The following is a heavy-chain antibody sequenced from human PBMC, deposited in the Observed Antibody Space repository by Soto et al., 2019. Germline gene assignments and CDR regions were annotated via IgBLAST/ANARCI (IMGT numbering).Heavy chain of an antibody. CDR3: ARGYSGEDY. CDR1: GFIFDTYW. D-gene: IGHD6-25*01. CDR2: MNEDGSDI. Sequence: EVQLVESGGGLVQPGGSLRLSCAASGFIFDTYWMSWVRQAPWKGLQWVASMNEDGSDIYYVDSVKGRFTISRDNAKNSVFLQMNSLRAEDTALYYCARGYSGEDYWGQGTLVTVSS. J-gene: IGHJ4*02. V-gene: IGHV3-7*01.